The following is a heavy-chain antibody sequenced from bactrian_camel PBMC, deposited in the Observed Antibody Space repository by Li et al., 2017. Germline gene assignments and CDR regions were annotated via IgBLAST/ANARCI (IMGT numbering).Heavy chain of an antibody. CDR1: GHIFSSCG. CDR3: ATNGDTSLW. Sequence: QVQLVESGRGSVQTGGSLRLSCASPGHIFSSCGMGWFRQAPGKEREGVAAIHLRGHFTRYADSVAGRFTISIDNAKNTVYLQMNSLKTEDTAVYYCATNGDTSLWRGQGTQVTVS. CDR2: IHLRGHFT. D-gene: IGHD6*01. V-gene: IGHV3-3*01. J-gene: IGHJ4*01.